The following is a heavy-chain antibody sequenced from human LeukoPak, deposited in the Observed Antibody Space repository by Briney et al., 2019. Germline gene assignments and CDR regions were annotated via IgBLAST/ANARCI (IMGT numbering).Heavy chain of an antibody. J-gene: IGHJ4*02. V-gene: IGHV3-33*01. Sequence: GGSLRLSCAASGFTFSSYGMHWVRQAPGKGLEWVAVTWYDGSTEYYGDPVKGRFTISRDNSKNTLYLQMNSLRAEDTAVYYCARVWDSSGYGPYFDYWGQGTLVTVSS. CDR3: ARVWDSSGYGPYFDY. D-gene: IGHD3-22*01. CDR1: GFTFSSYG. CDR2: TWYDGSTE.